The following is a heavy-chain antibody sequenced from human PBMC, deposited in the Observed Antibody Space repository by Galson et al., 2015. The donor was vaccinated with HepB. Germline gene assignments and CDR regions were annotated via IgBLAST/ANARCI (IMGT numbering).Heavy chain of an antibody. Sequence: SLRLSCAASGFTFSSYAMSWVRQAPGKGLEWVSAISGSGGSTYYADSVKGRFTISRDNSKNTLYLQMNSLRAEDTAVYYCAKVRESAYFYYYGMDVWGQGTTVTVSS. CDR2: ISGSGGST. J-gene: IGHJ6*02. D-gene: IGHD3-10*01. CDR3: AKVRESAYFYYYGMDV. V-gene: IGHV3-23*01. CDR1: GFTFSSYA.